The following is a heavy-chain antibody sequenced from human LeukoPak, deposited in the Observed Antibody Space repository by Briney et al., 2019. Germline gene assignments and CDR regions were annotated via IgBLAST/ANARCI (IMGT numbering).Heavy chain of an antibody. CDR1: GFTFSSYS. V-gene: IGHV3-23*01. CDR3: AKLPGRAADY. J-gene: IGHJ4*02. Sequence: GGSLRLSCAASGFTFSSYSINWVRQAPGKGLEWVSGISDSGGGTYYADSVKGRFTISRDNSKNTLYLQMNSLRAEDTAVYYCAKLPGRAADYWGQGTLVTVSS. CDR2: ISDSGGGT.